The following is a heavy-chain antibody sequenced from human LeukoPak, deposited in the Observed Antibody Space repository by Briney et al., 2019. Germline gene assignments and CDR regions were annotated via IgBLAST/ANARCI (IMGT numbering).Heavy chain of an antibody. CDR3: ARIRLQQLIDY. V-gene: IGHV1-18*01. J-gene: IGHJ4*02. D-gene: IGHD6-13*01. CDR2: ISAYNGNT. CDR1: GCPSTSYG. Sequence: ASVQVSCKASGCPSTSYGIGWVRQPPGQGREWMGWISAYNGNTNYAQKLQGRGTMATDTSTSTAYMELRSLRSDDTAVYYCARIRLQQLIDYWGQGTLVTVSS.